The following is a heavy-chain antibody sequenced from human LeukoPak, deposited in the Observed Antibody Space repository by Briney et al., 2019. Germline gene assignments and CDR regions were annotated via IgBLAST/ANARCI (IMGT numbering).Heavy chain of an antibody. J-gene: IGHJ4*02. CDR1: GFAFSSYA. Sequence: QTGGSLRLSCAASGFAFSSYAVHWVCQAPGKGLELVAVISHDGSKKYYADFVKGRFTISRDNSKNTLYLHMNSLIPEDTAVYFCAKDWKFYYVSGSFFPDNWGQGTLVTVSS. CDR3: AKDWKFYYVSGSFFPDN. V-gene: IGHV3-30-3*01. D-gene: IGHD3-10*01. CDR2: ISHDGSKK.